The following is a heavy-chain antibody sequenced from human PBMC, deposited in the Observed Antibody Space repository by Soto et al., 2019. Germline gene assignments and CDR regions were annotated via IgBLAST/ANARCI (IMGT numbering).Heavy chain of an antibody. J-gene: IGHJ5*02. CDR1: GFSFRNYA. D-gene: IGHD6-19*01. Sequence: EEQLLESGGGLVQPGGSLRLSCAASGFSFRNYAMSWVRQAPGKGLEWVSSIHGGGDETEYADSVRGRFTVSRDDSKEALYFQMSSLRVDDTAVYYCARGAVAGNGEWDWFGPWGQGTLVTVSS. CDR3: ARGAVAGNGEWDWFGP. CDR2: IHGGGDET. V-gene: IGHV3-23*01.